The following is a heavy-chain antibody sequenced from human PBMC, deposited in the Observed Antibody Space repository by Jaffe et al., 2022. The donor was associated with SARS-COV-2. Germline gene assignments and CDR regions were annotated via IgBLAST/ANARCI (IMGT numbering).Heavy chain of an antibody. J-gene: IGHJ4*02. Sequence: EVQLVESGGGLVEPGGSLRLSCAASGFTFSNAWMGWVRQAPGKGLEWVGHVRSQTNGGTTHYAAPVKGRFTISRDDSKDTLYLQMNSLKTEDTAIYYCSSMRALWGQGTLVTVSS. CDR1: GFTFSNAW. CDR3: SSMRAL. CDR2: VRSQTNGGTT. V-gene: IGHV3-15*01.